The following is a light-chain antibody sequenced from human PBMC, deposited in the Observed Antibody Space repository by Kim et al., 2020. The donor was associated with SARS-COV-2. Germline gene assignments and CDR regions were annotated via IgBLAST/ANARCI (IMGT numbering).Light chain of an antibody. V-gene: IGKV3-11*01. CDR2: DAS. Sequence: LSPGERATLSCRASLSVSSYLGWYQQKPGQAPRLLIYDASNRASGIPARFSGSGSGTDFTLTISSLEPEDFAIYYCQQRSNWPLTFGGGTKVDIK. CDR3: QQRSNWPLT. J-gene: IGKJ4*01. CDR1: LSVSSY.